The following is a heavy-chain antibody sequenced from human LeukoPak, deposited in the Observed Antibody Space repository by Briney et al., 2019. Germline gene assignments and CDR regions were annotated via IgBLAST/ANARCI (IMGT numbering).Heavy chain of an antibody. CDR2: IGGTDGRT. J-gene: IGHJ4*02. V-gene: IGHV3-23*01. CDR1: GFTFSAYY. CDR3: AIDGSYYFDY. Sequence: GGSLRLSCAASGFTFSAYYMNWVRQAPGKGLEWIAAIGGTDGRTYYADFVKGRFTISRDISKNTLYLQMNSLRAEDTALSYCAIDGSYYFDYLVQGTLVTVSS.